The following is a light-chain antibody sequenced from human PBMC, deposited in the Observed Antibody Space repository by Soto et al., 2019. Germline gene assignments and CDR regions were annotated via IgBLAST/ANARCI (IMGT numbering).Light chain of an antibody. J-gene: IGKJ3*01. CDR1: QSVSSSY. CDR2: GAS. V-gene: IGKV3-20*01. CDR3: QQYGSSPFFT. Sequence: EIVLTQSPGTLSLSPGERATLSCRASQSVSSSYLAWYQQKPGKAPRLLIYGASSRATGIPYRFSGSGSGTDFTLTISRLEPEDFAVYYCQQYGSSPFFTVGPGTKVEIK.